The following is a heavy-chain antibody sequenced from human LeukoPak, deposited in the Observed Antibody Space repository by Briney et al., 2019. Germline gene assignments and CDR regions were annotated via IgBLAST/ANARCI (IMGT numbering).Heavy chain of an antibody. V-gene: IGHV4-34*01. Sequence: SETLSLTCAVYGGSFSGYYWSWIRQPPGKGLEWIGSIYYSGSTYYNPSLKSRVTISVDTSKNQFSLKLSSVTAADTAVYYCARLRAFPDYYDSSGLNAFDIWGQGTMVTVSS. CDR1: GGSFSGYY. CDR3: ARLRAFPDYYDSSGLNAFDI. CDR2: IYYSGST. J-gene: IGHJ3*02. D-gene: IGHD3-22*01.